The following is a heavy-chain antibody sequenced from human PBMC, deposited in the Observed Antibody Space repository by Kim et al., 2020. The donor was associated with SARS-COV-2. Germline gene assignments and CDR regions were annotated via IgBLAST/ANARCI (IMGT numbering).Heavy chain of an antibody. CDR2: INAGT. Sequence: GGSLRLSCAASGFTFSSYAMTWVRQPPGKGLEWVSHINAGTYYAGSVKGRFTISRDNSKNTLYLQMNSLRAEDTAVYFCAKSGGTDWYGFQLWGQGTLVTVSS. J-gene: IGHJ1*01. V-gene: IGHV3-23*01. D-gene: IGHD3-9*01. CDR1: GFTFSSYA. CDR3: AKSGGTDWYGFQL.